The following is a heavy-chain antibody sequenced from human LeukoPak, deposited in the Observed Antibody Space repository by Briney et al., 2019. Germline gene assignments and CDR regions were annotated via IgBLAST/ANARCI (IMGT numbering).Heavy chain of an antibody. CDR1: GGSFSGYY. V-gene: IGHV4-34*01. J-gene: IGHJ4*02. Sequence: SETLSLTCAVYGGSFSGYYWSWIRQPPGKGLEWIGEINHSGSTNYNPSLKSRVTISVDTSKNQFSLKLSSVTAADTAAYYCARVWGGVDYWGQGTLVTVSS. CDR2: INHSGST. CDR3: ARVWGGVDY. D-gene: IGHD3-16*01.